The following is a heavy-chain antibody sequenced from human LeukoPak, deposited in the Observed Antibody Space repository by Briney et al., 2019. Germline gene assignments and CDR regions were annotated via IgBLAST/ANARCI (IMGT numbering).Heavy chain of an antibody. D-gene: IGHD7-27*01. CDR1: GGTFSSYT. CDR3: ARGLKLGARSYYYTMDV. J-gene: IGHJ6*02. V-gene: IGHV1-69*13. CDR2: IIAILGTA. Sequence: ASVKVSCKASGGTFSSYTINWVRQAPGQGLEWMGGIIAILGTANYAQKFQGRVTITADESTSTAYMELSSLRSEDTAVYYCARGLKLGARSYYYTMDVWGQGTTVTVSS.